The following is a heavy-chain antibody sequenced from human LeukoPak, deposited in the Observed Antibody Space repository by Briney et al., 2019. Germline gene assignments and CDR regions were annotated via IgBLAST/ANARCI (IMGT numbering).Heavy chain of an antibody. CDR2: ISGHTGDT. CDR3: AKDPGTYNYDSSYYTG. CDR1: GFTFSSYA. Sequence: PGGSLRLSCAASGFTFSSYAMSWVRQVPGKGLEWVSSISGHTGDTYYADSVKGRFTISRDNSKNALYLQMNSLRAEDTAVYYCAKDPGTYNYDSSYYTGWGQGTLVTVSS. J-gene: IGHJ4*02. D-gene: IGHD3-22*01. V-gene: IGHV3-23*01.